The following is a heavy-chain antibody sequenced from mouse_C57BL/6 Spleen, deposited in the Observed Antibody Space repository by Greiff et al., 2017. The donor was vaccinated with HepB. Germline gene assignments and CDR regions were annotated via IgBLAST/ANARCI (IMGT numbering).Heavy chain of an antibody. CDR1: GYAFSSSW. Sequence: QVQLQQSGPELVKPGASVKISCKASGYAFSSSWMNWVKQRPGKGLEWIGRIYPGDGDTNYNGKFKGKATLTADKSSSTAYMQLSSLTSEDSAVYFCARRYKGNYFYFDYWGQGTTLTVSS. D-gene: IGHD1-3*01. J-gene: IGHJ2*01. CDR2: IYPGDGDT. CDR3: ARRYKGNYFYFDY. V-gene: IGHV1-82*01.